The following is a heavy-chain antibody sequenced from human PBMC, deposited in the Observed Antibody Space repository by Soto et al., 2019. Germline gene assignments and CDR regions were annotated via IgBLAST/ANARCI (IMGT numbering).Heavy chain of an antibody. D-gene: IGHD4-4*01. V-gene: IGHV3-30-3*01. Sequence: QVQLVESGGGVVQPGRSLRLSCAASGFTFSSYAMHWVRQAPGKGLEWVAVISYDGSNKYYADSVKGRFTISRDNSKNTLYLQMNSLRAEDTAVYYCARDPDDYILDYWGQGTLVTVSS. CDR3: ARDPDDYILDY. J-gene: IGHJ4*02. CDR2: ISYDGSNK. CDR1: GFTFSSYA.